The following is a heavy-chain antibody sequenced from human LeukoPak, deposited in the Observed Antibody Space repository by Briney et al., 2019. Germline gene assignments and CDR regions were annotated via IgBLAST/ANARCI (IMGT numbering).Heavy chain of an antibody. V-gene: IGHV3-11*01. J-gene: IGHJ6*03. CDR1: GFTFSDYY. CDR3: ASFPGRVGANDYYYYYMDV. D-gene: IGHD1-26*01. CDR2: ISSSGSTV. Sequence: GGSLRLSCAASGFTFSDYYMSWIRQAPGKGRKGVSYISSSGSTVYYPDSVKGRFTISRDNAKNSLYLQMNSLRAEDTAVYYCASFPGRVGANDYYYYYMDVWGKGTTVTISS.